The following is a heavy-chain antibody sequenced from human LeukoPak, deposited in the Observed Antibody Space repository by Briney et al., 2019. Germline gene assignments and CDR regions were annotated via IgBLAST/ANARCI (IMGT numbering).Heavy chain of an antibody. Sequence: PSETLSLTCTVSGGAINTFYWSWIRQPAGKGLEWIGRIYSSGITNYNPSLKSRVTLSVDRSKNQFSLKLSSVTAADTALYYCASQTSGGPAKVAFDYWGQGTLVTVSS. J-gene: IGHJ4*02. D-gene: IGHD2-15*01. CDR2: IYSSGIT. CDR3: ASQTSGGPAKVAFDY. V-gene: IGHV4-4*07. CDR1: GGAINTFY.